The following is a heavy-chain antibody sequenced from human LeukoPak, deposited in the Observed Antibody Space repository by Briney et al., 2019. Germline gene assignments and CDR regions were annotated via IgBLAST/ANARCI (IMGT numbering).Heavy chain of an antibody. CDR3: ARDPYYYDSSGKNAFDI. Sequence: PSETLSLTCTVSGGSISGYYWSWIRQPAGKGLEWIGRIYTSGSTNYDPSLKSRVTMSVDTSKNQFSLKLSSVTAADTAVYYCARDPYYYDSSGKNAFDIWGQGTMVTVSS. J-gene: IGHJ3*02. CDR2: IYTSGST. D-gene: IGHD3-22*01. CDR1: GGSISGYY. V-gene: IGHV4-4*07.